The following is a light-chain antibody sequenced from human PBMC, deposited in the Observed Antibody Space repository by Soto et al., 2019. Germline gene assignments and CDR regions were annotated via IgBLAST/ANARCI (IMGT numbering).Light chain of an antibody. CDR1: QSINSY. J-gene: IGKJ2*01. Sequence: DIPMTQSPPSLSASVGDRVTITCRASQSINSYLNWYQQKPGKAPDLLIYVASSLQSGVPSRFSGSGSGTDFTLTISSLQPEDSATYYCHQSYSVPYTFGQGTKMEIK. CDR3: HQSYSVPYT. CDR2: VAS. V-gene: IGKV1-39*01.